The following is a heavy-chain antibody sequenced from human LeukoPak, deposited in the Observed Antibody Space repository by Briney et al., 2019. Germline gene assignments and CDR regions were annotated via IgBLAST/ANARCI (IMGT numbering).Heavy chain of an antibody. D-gene: IGHD3-22*01. V-gene: IGHV1-69*05. Sequence: SVKVSCKASGGTFSSYAISWVRQAPGQGLEWMGRIIPIFGTANYAQKFQGRVTITTDESTSTDYMELSSLRSEDTAVYYCARDPPYYYDSSGLSAFDIWGQGTMVTVSS. CDR2: IIPIFGTA. CDR3: ARDPPYYYDSSGLSAFDI. J-gene: IGHJ3*02. CDR1: GGTFSSYA.